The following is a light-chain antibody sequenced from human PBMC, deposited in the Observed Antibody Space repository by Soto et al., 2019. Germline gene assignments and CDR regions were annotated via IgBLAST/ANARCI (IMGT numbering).Light chain of an antibody. CDR1: XXAVXSGHY. V-gene: IGLV7-46*01. CDR2: DTS. J-gene: IGLJ1*01. Sequence: QTVVTQEPSLTVSPGGTVXXXCXXXXXAVXSGHYPYWFQQKPGQAPRTLIYDTSNKHSWTPARFSGSLLGGKAALTLSGAQPEDEAEYYCLLSYSGARGVFGTGTKLTVL. CDR3: LLSYSGARGV.